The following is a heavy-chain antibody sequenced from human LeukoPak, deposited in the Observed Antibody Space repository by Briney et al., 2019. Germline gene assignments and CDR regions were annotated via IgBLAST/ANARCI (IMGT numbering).Heavy chain of an antibody. CDR1: GFTFTSSA. V-gene: IGHV1-58*01. J-gene: IGHJ4*02. CDR3: AAAGLGDGYNRDY. D-gene: IGHD5-24*01. Sequence: ASVKVSCEASGFTFTSSAVQWVRQARGQRLEWIGWIVVGSGNTNYAQKFQERVTITRDMSTSTAYMELSSLRSEDTAVYYCAAAGLGDGYNRDYWGQGTLVTVSS. CDR2: IVVGSGNT.